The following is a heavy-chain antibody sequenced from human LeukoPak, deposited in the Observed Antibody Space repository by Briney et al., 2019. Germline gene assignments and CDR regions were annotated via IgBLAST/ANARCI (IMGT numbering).Heavy chain of an antibody. CDR2: IDYSGST. J-gene: IGHJ4*02. V-gene: IGHV4-59*08. D-gene: IGHD6-6*01. CDR3: ARHVVAARSRLDY. CDR1: GGSISSLY. Sequence: SETLSLTCTVCGGSISSLYWSWIRQPPGKGLEWIGYIDYSGSTNYNPSLKSRVTISVDKSKNQFSLNLRSVTVADTAVYYCARHVVAARSRLDYWGQGTLVTVSS.